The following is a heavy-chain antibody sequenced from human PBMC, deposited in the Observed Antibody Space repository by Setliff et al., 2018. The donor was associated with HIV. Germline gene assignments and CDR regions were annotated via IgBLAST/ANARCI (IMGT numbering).Heavy chain of an antibody. D-gene: IGHD6-13*01. J-gene: IGHJ6*02. CDR1: GGSISSGSYY. CDR3: ARGLSSSWFLDYYYYGMDV. V-gene: IGHV4-61*02. CDR2: LYVSGDT. Sequence: PSETLSLTCNVSGGSISSGSYYWNWIRQPAGKGLEWMGRLYVSGDTNYNPSLKSRVTMSLATSKNQFSLKLSSVTAADTAVYYCARGLSSSWFLDYYYYGMDVWGQGTTVTVSS.